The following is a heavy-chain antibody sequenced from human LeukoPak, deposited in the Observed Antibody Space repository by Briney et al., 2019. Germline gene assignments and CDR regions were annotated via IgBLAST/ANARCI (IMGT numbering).Heavy chain of an antibody. CDR2: IWYDGSNK. CDR1: GFTFSSYG. V-gene: IGHV3-33*01. J-gene: IGHJ4*02. Sequence: GGSLRLSCAASGFTFSSYGMHWVRQAPGKGLEWVAVIWYDGSNKYYADSVKGRFTISRDNSKNTLYLQMNSLRAEDAAVYYCXRDYYDSSGLYYFDYWGQGTLVTVSS. D-gene: IGHD3-22*01. CDR3: XRDYYDSSGLYYFDY.